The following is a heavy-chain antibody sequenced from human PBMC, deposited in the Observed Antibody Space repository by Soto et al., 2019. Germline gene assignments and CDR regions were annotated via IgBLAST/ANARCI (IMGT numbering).Heavy chain of an antibody. J-gene: IGHJ4*02. CDR3: ARGAGSSSSGY. V-gene: IGHV4-34*01. Sequence: SETLSLTCAVYGGSFSGYYWSWIRQPPGKGLEWIGEINHSGSTNYNSSLKSRVTISVDTSKNQFSLKLSSVTAADTAVYYCARGAGSSSSGYWGQGTLVTVSS. D-gene: IGHD6-6*01. CDR1: GGSFSGYY. CDR2: INHSGST.